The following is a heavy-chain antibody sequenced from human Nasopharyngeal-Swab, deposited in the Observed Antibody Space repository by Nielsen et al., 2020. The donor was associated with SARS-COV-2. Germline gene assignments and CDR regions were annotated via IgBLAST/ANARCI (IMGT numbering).Heavy chain of an antibody. CDR1: GYTFSNYA. Sequence: ASVKVFCKASGYTFSNYAMNWVRQAPGQGLEWMGWINTNTGNPTYAQGFTGRFVFSFDTSVSTSYLQINSLKAEDTAVYFCARGIAVAGQKRFDYWGQGTVVTVSS. J-gene: IGHJ4*02. D-gene: IGHD6-19*01. V-gene: IGHV7-4-1*02. CDR2: INTNTGNP. CDR3: ARGIAVAGQKRFDY.